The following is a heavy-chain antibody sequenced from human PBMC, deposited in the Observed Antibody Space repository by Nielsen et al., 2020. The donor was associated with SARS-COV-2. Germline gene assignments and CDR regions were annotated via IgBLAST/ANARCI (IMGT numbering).Heavy chain of an antibody. CDR1: GYTFTSYA. V-gene: IGHV1-3*01. CDR3: ARAPSQDIVVVPAAMDFDY. J-gene: IGHJ4*02. CDR2: INAGNGNT. Sequence: ASVKVSCKASGYTFTSYAMHWVRQAPGQRLEWMGWINAGNGNTKYSQKFQGRVTITRDTSASTAYMELSSLRSEDAAVYYCARAPSQDIVVVPAAMDFDYWGQGTLVTVSS. D-gene: IGHD2-2*01.